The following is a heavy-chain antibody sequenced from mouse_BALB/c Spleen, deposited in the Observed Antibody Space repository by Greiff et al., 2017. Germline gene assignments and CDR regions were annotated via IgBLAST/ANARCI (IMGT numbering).Heavy chain of an antibody. J-gene: IGHJ4*01. D-gene: IGHD1-1*01. V-gene: IGHV1S41*01. CDR3: ARSYYYGSRYHPYDYAMDY. Sequence: DLVKPGASVKLSCKASGYTFTSYWINWVKQRPGQGLEWIGRIAPGSGSTYYNEMFKGKATLTVDTSSSTAYIKLSSLSSEDSAVYFCARSYYYGSRYHPYDYAMDYWGQGTSVTVSS. CDR2: IAPGSGST. CDR1: GYTFTSYW.